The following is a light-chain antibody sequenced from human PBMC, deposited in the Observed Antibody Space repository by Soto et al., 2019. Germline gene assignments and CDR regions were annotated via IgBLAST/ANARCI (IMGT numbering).Light chain of an antibody. CDR2: DVS. J-gene: IGLJ1*01. Sequence: QSVLTQPASVSGSPGQSITISCTGTSRDVGGYNYVSWYQQHPGKAPKLMIYDVSNWPSGVSNRFSGSKSGNTASLTISGFQAEDEADYYCSSYTSSSTPYVFGTGTKVTVL. CDR1: SRDVGGYNY. CDR3: SSYTSSSTPYV. V-gene: IGLV2-14*01.